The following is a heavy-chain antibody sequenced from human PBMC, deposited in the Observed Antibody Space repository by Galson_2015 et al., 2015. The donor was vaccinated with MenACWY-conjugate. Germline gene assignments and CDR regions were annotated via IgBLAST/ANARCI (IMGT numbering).Heavy chain of an antibody. J-gene: IGHJ4*02. Sequence: SLRLSCAASGFTFSSYAMSWVRQAPGKGLEWVSAISGSGGSTYYADSVKGRFTISRDNSKNTLYLQMNSLRAEDTAVYYCAKSAAHIYDYVWGSLDYWGQGTLVTVSS. CDR2: ISGSGGST. D-gene: IGHD3-16*01. V-gene: IGHV3-23*01. CDR3: AKSAAHIYDYVWGSLDY. CDR1: GFTFSSYA.